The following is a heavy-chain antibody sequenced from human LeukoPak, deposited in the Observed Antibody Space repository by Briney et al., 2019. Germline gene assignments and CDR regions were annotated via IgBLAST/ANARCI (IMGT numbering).Heavy chain of an antibody. J-gene: IGHJ4*02. V-gene: IGHV4-39*07. CDR3: ARRYYYNLGSFPFDF. CDR1: GGSISSSTTY. Sequence: PSETLSLTCTVSGGSISSSTTYWGWIRQPPGKGLEWIGEIHNSGTTNYNPSLNSRVTISEDTSKNQFYLNLSSVTAADTAVYYCARRYYYNLGSFPFDFWGQGTLVTVSS. D-gene: IGHD3-10*01. CDR2: IHNSGTT.